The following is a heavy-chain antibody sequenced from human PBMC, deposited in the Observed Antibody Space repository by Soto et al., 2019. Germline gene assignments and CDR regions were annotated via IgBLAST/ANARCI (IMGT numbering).Heavy chain of an antibody. D-gene: IGHD1-26*01. V-gene: IGHV3-23*01. CDR2: ISGSGRST. Sequence: GESLKISCAASGFTFSSYAMSWVRQAPGKGLEWVSAISGSGRSTYYADSVKGRFTISRDNSKNTLYLQMNSRRAEDTAVYYGANGGWGELSAFDNWGQGTMVTVSS. CDR3: ANGGWGELSAFDN. CDR1: GFTFSSYA. J-gene: IGHJ3*02.